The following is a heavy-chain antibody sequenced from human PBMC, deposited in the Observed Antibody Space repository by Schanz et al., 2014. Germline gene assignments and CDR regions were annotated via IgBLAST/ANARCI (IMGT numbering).Heavy chain of an antibody. CDR3: AKGPSRRWGLPTWLFDH. CDR1: GFTFSLYD. V-gene: IGHV3-30*02. Sequence: QVQLVESGGGVVQPGGSLRLSCAASGFTFSLYDMHWIRQAPGKGLEWVSFTRSDGSNKYYADSVKGRFTISRDNSKNTVFLQMNSLRPEDTALYYCAKGPSRRWGLPTWLFDHWGQGTLVTVSS. D-gene: IGHD1-26*01. J-gene: IGHJ4*02. CDR2: TRSDGSNK.